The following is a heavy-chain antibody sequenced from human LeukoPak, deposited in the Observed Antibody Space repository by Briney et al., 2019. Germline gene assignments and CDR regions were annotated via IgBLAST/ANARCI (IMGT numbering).Heavy chain of an antibody. Sequence: SETLSLTCTVSGGSISTSSYYWGWIRQPPGKGLECIGNIYYSGSTYYNPSLKSRVTISADTSKNQISLQVTSVTAADTAVYYCASLWGASGNYYFSGWGQGALVTVSS. J-gene: IGHJ4*02. CDR1: GGSISTSSYY. CDR3: ASLWGASGNYYFSG. V-gene: IGHV4-39*07. D-gene: IGHD3-22*01. CDR2: IYYSGST.